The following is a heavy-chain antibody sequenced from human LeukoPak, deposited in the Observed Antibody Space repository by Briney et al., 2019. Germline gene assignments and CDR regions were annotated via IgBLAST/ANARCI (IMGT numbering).Heavy chain of an antibody. D-gene: IGHD3-22*01. Sequence: GGSLRLSCAASGLTFSSYRMNWVRQAPGKGLEWVSYISSSSSTIYYADSVKGRFTISRDNAKNSLYLQMNSLRDEDTAVYYCAKDSDYYHSSGYYYAYFQHWGQGTLVTVSS. J-gene: IGHJ1*01. V-gene: IGHV3-48*02. CDR3: AKDSDYYHSSGYYYAYFQH. CDR1: GLTFSSYR. CDR2: ISSSSSTI.